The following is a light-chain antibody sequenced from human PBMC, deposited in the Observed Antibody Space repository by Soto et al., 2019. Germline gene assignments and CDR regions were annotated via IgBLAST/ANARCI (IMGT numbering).Light chain of an antibody. V-gene: IGKV3-15*01. J-gene: IGKJ3*01. CDR2: AAS. CDR3: QQYNNWPPIT. CDR1: QSVSGN. Sequence: EIVMTQSPATLSVSPGERATLSCRASQSVSGNLAWYQQKPGQAPRLLIYAASTRATGIPARFSGSGSGTEFTLTISSLQSEDCAVYYCQQYNNWPPITFGPGTKGDIK.